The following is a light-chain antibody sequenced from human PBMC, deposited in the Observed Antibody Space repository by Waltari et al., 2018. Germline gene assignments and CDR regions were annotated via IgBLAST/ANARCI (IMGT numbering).Light chain of an antibody. Sequence: SSELTQDPAVSVALGQTIRITCQGDSLRTSYASWYQVKPGQAPLLVMFGKEKRPSGVPDRISGDSSETTSSLTITGAQAEDEADYYCSSRNGRASQVDFAGGTKVTVL. V-gene: IGLV3-19*01. CDR2: GKE. CDR1: SLRTSY. CDR3: SSRNGRASQVD. J-gene: IGLJ2*01.